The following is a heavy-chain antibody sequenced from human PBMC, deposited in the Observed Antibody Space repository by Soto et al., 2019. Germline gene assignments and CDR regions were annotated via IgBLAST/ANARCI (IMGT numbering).Heavy chain of an antibody. CDR3: ARYHPATRHGMDV. J-gene: IGHJ6*02. V-gene: IGHV3-53*01. CDR1: GFHVSIKY. Sequence: GGSLVVCCAYSGFHVSIKYMSRVRQAPGKELEWVSVIYSGGSTYYADSVRGRFTISRDNSKNTLYLQMKSLRAEDTAVYYCARYHPATRHGMDVWG. CDR2: IYSGGST.